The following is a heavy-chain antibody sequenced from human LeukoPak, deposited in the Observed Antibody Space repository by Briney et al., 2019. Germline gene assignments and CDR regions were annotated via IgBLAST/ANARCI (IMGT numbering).Heavy chain of an antibody. J-gene: IGHJ4*02. D-gene: IGHD2-15*01. CDR2: ISYDGSNK. V-gene: IGHV3-30*18. CDR1: GXTFSTYG. Sequence: GGSLRLSCAASGXTFSTYGMHWVRQAPGKGLEWVAVISYDGSNKYYADSVKGRFTISRDNSKNTLYLQMNSLRAEDTAVYYCAKSDLGHRSRQVGHFDYWGQGTLVTVSS. CDR3: AKSDLGHRSRQVGHFDY.